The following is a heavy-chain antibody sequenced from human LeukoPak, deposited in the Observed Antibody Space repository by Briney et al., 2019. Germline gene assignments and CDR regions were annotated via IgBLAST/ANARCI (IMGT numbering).Heavy chain of an antibody. Sequence: GASVKVSCKASGYTFTGYYMHWVRQAPGQGLEWMGWINPNSGFTNYAQKFQGRVTMTRDTSISTAYMELSRLRSDDTAVYYCARLADCSSSSCRSFDYWGQRTLLTVSS. V-gene: IGHV1-2*02. J-gene: IGHJ4*02. CDR1: GYTFTGYY. CDR2: INPNSGFT. CDR3: ARLADCSSSSCRSFDY. D-gene: IGHD2-2*01.